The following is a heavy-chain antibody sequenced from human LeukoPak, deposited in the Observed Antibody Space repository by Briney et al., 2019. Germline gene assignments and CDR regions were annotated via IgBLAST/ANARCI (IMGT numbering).Heavy chain of an antibody. CDR3: AKEGVAATHYYMDV. Sequence: GGSLSLYCAGYGFTFSTYGMSWVRQAPGKGLEWVSLISGSAGSTDYADSVKGRFTLSRDNSTNTLYLQMNSLRAEDTAIYYFAKEGVAATHYYMDVWGKGTTVTISS. CDR2: ISGSAGST. CDR1: GFTFSTYG. D-gene: IGHD2-15*01. J-gene: IGHJ6*03. V-gene: IGHV3-23*01.